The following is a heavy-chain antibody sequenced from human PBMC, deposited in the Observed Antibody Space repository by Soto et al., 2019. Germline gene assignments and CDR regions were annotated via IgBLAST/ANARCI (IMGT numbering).Heavy chain of an antibody. J-gene: IGHJ4*02. Sequence: SETLSLTCPVCSGSISRYYSSWIRQPPGKGLEWIGYLHYSGSTEYNPSLKSRVTISVDTSKNQFSLKLRSVTAADTAVYYCARVPLTMVRYFDSWGQGTPVTVSS. CDR3: ARVPLTMVRYFDS. D-gene: IGHD3-10*01. V-gene: IGHV4-59*12. CDR1: SGSISRYY. CDR2: LHYSGST.